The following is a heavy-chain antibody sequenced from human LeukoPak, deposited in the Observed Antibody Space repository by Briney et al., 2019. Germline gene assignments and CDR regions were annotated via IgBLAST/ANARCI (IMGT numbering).Heavy chain of an antibody. J-gene: IGHJ3*02. V-gene: IGHV3-33*06. CDR1: GFSFSSYG. Sequence: GGSLRLSCAASGFSFSSYGMHWVRQAPGKGLEWVAVIWYDGSRKNYADSVKGRFTISRDNSKNTLYLQMSSLRAEDTAVYYCAKGSVATAIWLDGFDIWGQGTMVTVSS. D-gene: IGHD2-21*02. CDR2: IWYDGSRK. CDR3: AKGSVATAIWLDGFDI.